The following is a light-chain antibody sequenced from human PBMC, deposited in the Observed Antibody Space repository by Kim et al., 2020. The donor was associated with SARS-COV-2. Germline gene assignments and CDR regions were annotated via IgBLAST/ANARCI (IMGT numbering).Light chain of an antibody. CDR3: SSYTGSSTGVV. J-gene: IGLJ2*01. CDR1: SSDVVGYYY. CDR2: YVS. Sequence: HSITISCTGTSSDVVGYYYVSSYQQHPREAANHIIYYVSNRRSGVAHRFSGSKSGNTASLTISGLQAEDEADYYCSSYTGSSTGVVFGGGTQLTVL. V-gene: IGLV2-14*03.